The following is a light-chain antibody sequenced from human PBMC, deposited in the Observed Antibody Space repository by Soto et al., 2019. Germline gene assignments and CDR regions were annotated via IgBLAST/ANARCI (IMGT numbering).Light chain of an antibody. Sequence: DIQMTQSPSTLSASVGDRVTITCRASQSISSWLAWYQQKPGKAPKRLIYKASTLESGVPSRFTGSGSGPEFTLTLSSLQPADFAAYYGPQYDNFVPTFGQGTWLEIK. CDR1: QSISSW. CDR3: PQYDNFVPT. V-gene: IGKV1-5*03. J-gene: IGKJ2*01. CDR2: KAS.